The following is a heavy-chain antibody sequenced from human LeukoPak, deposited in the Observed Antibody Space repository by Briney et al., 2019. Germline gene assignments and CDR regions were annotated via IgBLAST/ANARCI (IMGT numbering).Heavy chain of an antibody. CDR1: GFTFRNYA. V-gene: IGHV3-30*04. D-gene: IGHD3-10*01. J-gene: IGHJ6*03. CDR3: AKLGKTENHYGSGRFSYYYYMDV. Sequence: SGGSLRLSCAASGFTFRNYAMHWVRQAPGKGLEWVAVISYDGINKYHADSVKGRFTISRDNSKNTLYLQMNSLRAEDTAVYYCAKLGKTENHYGSGRFSYYYYMDVWGKGTTVTISS. CDR2: ISYDGINK.